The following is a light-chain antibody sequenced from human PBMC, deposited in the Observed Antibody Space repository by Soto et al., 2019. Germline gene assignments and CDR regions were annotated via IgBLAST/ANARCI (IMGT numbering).Light chain of an antibody. J-gene: IGKJ4*01. CDR2: GAS. Sequence: DIQMTQSPSSLSASVGDRVTITCRASQSISTFLNWYQQKPGKAPKLLIYGASNLESGVPSTFSGSGSGTDFTLTISGLQPEYFATYYGQQCFSTPPLTFGGGTKVEIK. CDR1: QSISTF. V-gene: IGKV1-39*01. CDR3: QQCFSTPPLT.